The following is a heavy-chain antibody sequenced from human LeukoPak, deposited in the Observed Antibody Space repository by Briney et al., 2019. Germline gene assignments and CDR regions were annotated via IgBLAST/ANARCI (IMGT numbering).Heavy chain of an antibody. Sequence: PGGSLRLSCAASGFTFSSYAMSWVRQAPGKGLEWVSAISGSGGSTYYADSVKGRFTISRDNSKNTLYLQMNSLRAEDTAVYYCAKRGLGPYCSSTSCYTGPFDYWGQGTLVTVSS. CDR2: ISGSGGST. CDR3: AKRGLGPYCSSTSCYTGPFDY. J-gene: IGHJ4*02. D-gene: IGHD2-2*01. V-gene: IGHV3-23*01. CDR1: GFTFSSYA.